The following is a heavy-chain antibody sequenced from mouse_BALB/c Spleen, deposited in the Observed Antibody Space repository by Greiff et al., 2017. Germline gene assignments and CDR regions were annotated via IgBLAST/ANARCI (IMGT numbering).Heavy chain of an antibody. CDR3: ARKYGNYVEAMDY. CDR1: GFTFSSFG. V-gene: IGHV5-17*02. J-gene: IGHJ4*01. D-gene: IGHD2-1*01. Sequence: EVKLVESGGGLVQPGGSRKLSCAASGFTFSSFGMHWVRQAPEKGLEWVAYISSGSSTIYYADTVKGRFTVSRDNPKNTLFLQMTSLRSEDTAMYYCARKYGNYVEAMDYWGQGTSVTVSS. CDR2: ISSGSSTI.